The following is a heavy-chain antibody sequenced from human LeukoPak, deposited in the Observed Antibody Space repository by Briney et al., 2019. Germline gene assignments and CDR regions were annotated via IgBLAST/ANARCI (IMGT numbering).Heavy chain of an antibody. D-gene: IGHD6-19*01. CDR1: GGSISSSSYY. V-gene: IGHV4-39*01. CDR2: IFYGGST. CDR3: ARLAVGYFDY. Sequence: PSETLSLTCTVSGGSISSSSYYWGWIRQPPGKGLEWIGNIFYGGSTYYNPSLKSRISISIDMSKNQFSLKLSSVTAADTAVYYCARLAVGYFDYWGQGTLVTVSS. J-gene: IGHJ4*02.